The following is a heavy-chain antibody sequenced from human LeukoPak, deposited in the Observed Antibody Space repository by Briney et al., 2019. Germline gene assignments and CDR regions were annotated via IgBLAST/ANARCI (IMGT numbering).Heavy chain of an antibody. CDR3: ARGLITIFGVVDY. D-gene: IGHD3-3*01. CDR1: GESFSAYY. V-gene: IGHV4-34*01. J-gene: IGHJ4*02. Sequence: SETLSLTCAVPGESFSAYYWTWIRQPPGKGLEWVGEINHDGTTNYNPSLESRVTMSVDTSKNQFSLKLSSVTAVDTAMYYCARGLITIFGVVDYWGQGALVTVSS. CDR2: INHDGTT.